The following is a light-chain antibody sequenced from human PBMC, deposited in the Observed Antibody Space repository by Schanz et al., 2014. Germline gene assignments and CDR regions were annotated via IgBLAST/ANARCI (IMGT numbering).Light chain of an antibody. CDR1: SSDVGGYNY. J-gene: IGLJ3*02. CDR3: SSFTTSSAPGV. V-gene: IGLV2-14*03. CDR2: DVS. Sequence: QSALTQPPSVSGSPGQSITISCTGTSSDVGGYNYVSWYQQHPDKAPKLIIYDVSNRPSGVPDRFSGSKSGNTASLTISDLQAEDEADYYCSSFTTSSAPGVFGGGTKLTVL.